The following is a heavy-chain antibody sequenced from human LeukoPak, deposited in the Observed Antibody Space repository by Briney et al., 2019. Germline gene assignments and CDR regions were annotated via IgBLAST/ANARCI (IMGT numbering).Heavy chain of an antibody. D-gene: IGHD1-26*01. CDR1: EFTFSNYD. CDR3: AKAGINWFDP. Sequence: GGALRLSCAASEFTFSNYDMYWVRQAPGKGQEWVAVISYDGGNKFYADSVKGRFTISRDNSRNTLYLQMNSLRAEDTAVYYCAKAGINWFDPWGQGTLVTVSS. V-gene: IGHV3-30*18. CDR2: ISYDGGNK. J-gene: IGHJ5*02.